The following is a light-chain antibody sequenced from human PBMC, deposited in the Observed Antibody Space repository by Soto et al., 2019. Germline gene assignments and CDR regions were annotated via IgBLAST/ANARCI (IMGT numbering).Light chain of an antibody. J-gene: IGKJ4*01. V-gene: IGKV3-20*01. CDR1: QSVNNNY. CDR2: RAF. Sequence: ELVLTQSPGTLSLSPGERATLSCRASQSVNNNYLAWYQQKPGQAPRLLIYRAFNRATGFPDRFSGSGSVTDFTLTIGRLEPEDFAVYYCQQNGSSPLTFGGGNKVEI. CDR3: QQNGSSPLT.